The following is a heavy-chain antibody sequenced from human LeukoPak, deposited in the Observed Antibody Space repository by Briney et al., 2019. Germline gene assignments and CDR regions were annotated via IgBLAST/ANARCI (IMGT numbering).Heavy chain of an antibody. CDR1: GFTFSSYD. CDR3: ARGVATLTRRYFDY. V-gene: IGHV3-48*03. J-gene: IGHJ4*02. D-gene: IGHD5-12*01. Sequence: PGGSLRLSCAASGFTFSSYDMNWVRQAPGKGLEWVSYISSSSNTIYYADSVKGRFTISRDNAKNSLYLQMNSLRAEDTALYYCARGVATLTRRYFDYWGQGTLVTVSS. CDR2: ISSSSNTI.